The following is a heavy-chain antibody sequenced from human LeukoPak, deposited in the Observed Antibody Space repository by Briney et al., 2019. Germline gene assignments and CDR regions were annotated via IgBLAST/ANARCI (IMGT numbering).Heavy chain of an antibody. J-gene: IGHJ3*01. CDR2: VSDSGST. D-gene: IGHD5-12*01. V-gene: IGHV4-59*11. CDR1: GGSISSHY. CDR3: ARAPMAITTSAFPDAFDF. Sequence: SETLSLTCTVSGGSISSHYWSWIRQPPGKGLEWIGYVSDSGSTNYNPSLKRRVSISLDTSKNQFSLKLSSPAAADPAVYYCARAPMAITTSAFPDAFDFWGQGTMVTVSS.